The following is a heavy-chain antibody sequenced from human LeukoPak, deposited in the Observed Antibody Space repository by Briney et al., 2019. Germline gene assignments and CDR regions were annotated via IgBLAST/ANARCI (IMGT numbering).Heavy chain of an antibody. CDR1: GFSLSSYW. Sequence: GGSLRLSCAASGFSLSSYWMHWVRHAPGKGLVWVSRVNSDGSSTNYADSVKGRFTISRDNAKNTLYLQMNSLRAEDTAVYYCAKAATGTRNAFDIWGQGTMVTVSS. CDR2: VNSDGSST. V-gene: IGHV3-74*01. D-gene: IGHD6-13*01. CDR3: AKAATGTRNAFDI. J-gene: IGHJ3*02.